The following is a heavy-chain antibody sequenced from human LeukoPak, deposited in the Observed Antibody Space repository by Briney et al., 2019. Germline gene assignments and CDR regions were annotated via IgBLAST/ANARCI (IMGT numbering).Heavy chain of an antibody. D-gene: IGHD1-26*01. V-gene: IGHV3-23*01. CDR2: ISGSGGYT. J-gene: IGHJ6*02. CDR3: AKDMAYSGRSYYYYGMDV. CDR1: GFTFSSYA. Sequence: PGGSLRLSCAASGFTFSSYAMTWVRQAPGKGLEWVSGISGSGGYTYYADSVKGQFTISRDNSKNTLYLQMNSLRAEDTAVYYCAKDMAYSGRSYYYYGMDVWGQGTTVTVSS.